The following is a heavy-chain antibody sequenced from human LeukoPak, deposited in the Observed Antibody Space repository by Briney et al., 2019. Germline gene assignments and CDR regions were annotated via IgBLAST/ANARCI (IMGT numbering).Heavy chain of an antibody. CDR1: GFTFSSYS. CDR2: ISSSSSYI. D-gene: IGHD4/OR15-4a*01. Sequence: GGSLRLSCAASGFTFSSYSMNWVRQAPGKGLEWVSSISSSSSYIYYADSVKGRFTISRGNAKNSLYLQMNSLRAEDTAVYYCARGGMDYGHPYFDYWGQGTLVTVSS. V-gene: IGHV3-21*04. CDR3: ARGGMDYGHPYFDY. J-gene: IGHJ4*02.